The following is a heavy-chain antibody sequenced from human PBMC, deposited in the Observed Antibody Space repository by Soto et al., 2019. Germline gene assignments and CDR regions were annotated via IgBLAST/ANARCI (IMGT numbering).Heavy chain of an antibody. V-gene: IGHV3-30*18. CDR2: TTYDGRRT. Sequence: QLHLVESGGGVVQPGKSLRLSCAASKFSFSNYGMHWVRQAPGKGLEWVALTTYDGRRTYYADSVKGRFTISRDNSKNMLYLQMSSLGIDDTAVYYCAKDWREGFDTEAYDIWGQGTEVTVSS. J-gene: IGHJ3*02. CDR1: KFSFSNYG. CDR3: AKDWREGFDTEAYDI. D-gene: IGHD3-10*01.